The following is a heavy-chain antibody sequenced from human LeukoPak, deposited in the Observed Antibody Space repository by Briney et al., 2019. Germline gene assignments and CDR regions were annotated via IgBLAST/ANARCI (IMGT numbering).Heavy chain of an antibody. Sequence: TGGSLRLCCAASGFTFSSYEMNWVRQATGKGLEWVSYISSSGSTIYYADSVKGRFTISRDNAKNSLYLQMNSLRAEDTAVYYCARDPRHGDYGDYWGQGTLVTVSS. CDR3: ARDPRHGDYGDY. J-gene: IGHJ4*02. D-gene: IGHD4-17*01. CDR1: GFTFSSYE. CDR2: ISSSGSTI. V-gene: IGHV3-48*03.